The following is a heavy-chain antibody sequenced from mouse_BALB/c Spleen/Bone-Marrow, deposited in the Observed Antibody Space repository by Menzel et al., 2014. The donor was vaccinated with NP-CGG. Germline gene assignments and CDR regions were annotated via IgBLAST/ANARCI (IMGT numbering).Heavy chain of an antibody. Sequence: VQLQQSGAELARPGASVKMSCQASGYTFTRYTMHWEKQRPGQGLEWIGYIIPSSGYTNYNQKFKDKATLTADKSSSTAYMQLSSLTSEGSAVYSCTIRYYARDYWGQGASVPVPS. D-gene: IGHD1-1*01. V-gene: IGHV1-4*01. CDR2: IIPSSGYT. CDR3: TIRYYARDY. J-gene: IGHJ4*01. CDR1: GYTFTRYT.